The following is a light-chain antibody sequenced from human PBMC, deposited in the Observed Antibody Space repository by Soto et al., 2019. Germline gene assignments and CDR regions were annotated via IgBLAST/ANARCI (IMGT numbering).Light chain of an antibody. CDR2: AAS. CDR1: QAIDSW. V-gene: IGKV1-12*01. CDR3: QQTRDFPLT. Sequence: DIQMTQSPSSVSGSVGDRFAVTCRASQAIDSWLAWYQQKPGKAPRLLIYAASSLQNGVPPRFSGTYSGTDFSLTISSLQPGDSATYFCQQTRDFPLTFGGGTKVDIK. J-gene: IGKJ4*01.